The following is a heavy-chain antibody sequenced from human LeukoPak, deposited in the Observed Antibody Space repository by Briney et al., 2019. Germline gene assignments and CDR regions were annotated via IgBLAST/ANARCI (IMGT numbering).Heavy chain of an antibody. CDR3: ARSYGDATFDY. D-gene: IGHD4-17*01. CDR2: IRSDGSDR. CDR1: GFPFSSFV. J-gene: IGHJ4*02. V-gene: IGHV3-33*01. Sequence: GGSLRLSCAASGFPFSSFVMHWVRQAPGKGLEWVAIIRSDGSDRYYADSVKGRFTISRDNSKSTLYLQLGSLRAEDTAVYYCARSYGDATFDYWGQGTLVTVSS.